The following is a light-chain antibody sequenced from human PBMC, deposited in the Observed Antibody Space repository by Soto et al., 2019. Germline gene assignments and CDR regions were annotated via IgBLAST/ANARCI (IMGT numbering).Light chain of an antibody. CDR3: QQRSSWPLT. CDR1: QSVSGY. Sequence: EIVLTQFPATLSLSPGDGATLSCRASQSVSGYLAWYQQKCGQAPRLLIYDSSNRATGIPARFSGSGSGTDFSLIISSLEPEDFAVYYCQQRSSWPLTFGGGTKVEIK. V-gene: IGKV3-11*01. CDR2: DSS. J-gene: IGKJ4*01.